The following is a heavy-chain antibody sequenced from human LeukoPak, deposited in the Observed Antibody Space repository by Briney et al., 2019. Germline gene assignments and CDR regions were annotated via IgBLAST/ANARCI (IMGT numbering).Heavy chain of an antibody. Sequence: SQTLSLTCTVSGGSISSGSYYWSWIRQPAGKGLEWIGRIYTSGSTNYNPSLKSRVTISVDTSKNQFSLKLSSVTTADTAVYYCASLSDFWSGCGIGAFDIWGQGTMVTVSS. CDR3: ASLSDFWSGCGIGAFDI. V-gene: IGHV4-61*02. CDR1: GGSISSGSYY. D-gene: IGHD3-3*01. CDR2: IYTSGST. J-gene: IGHJ3*02.